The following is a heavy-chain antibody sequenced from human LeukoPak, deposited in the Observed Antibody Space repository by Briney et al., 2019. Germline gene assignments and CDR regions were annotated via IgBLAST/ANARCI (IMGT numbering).Heavy chain of an antibody. D-gene: IGHD6-19*01. Sequence: GGSLRPSCAASGFTFSSYWMHWVRQAPGKGLVWVSRINSDGSSTNYADSVKGRFIISRDNAKNTLYLQMNSLRAEDTPVYYCARESSSGWYLDSWGQGTLVTVSS. CDR1: GFTFSSYW. J-gene: IGHJ5*02. V-gene: IGHV3-74*01. CDR3: ARESSSGWYLDS. CDR2: INSDGSST.